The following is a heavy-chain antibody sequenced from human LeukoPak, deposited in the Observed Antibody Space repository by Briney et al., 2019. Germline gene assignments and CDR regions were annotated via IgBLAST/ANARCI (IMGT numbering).Heavy chain of an antibody. J-gene: IGHJ4*02. D-gene: IGHD1-7*01. CDR3: VGWGISGITNH. Sequence: GGSLRLSCAASELTSSTSWMSWVRQAPGKGLEWVAQTKQDGSEKYYVDSVRGRFTTSRDKNSLFLQMNSVRAEDTAVYYCVGWGISGITNHWGQGTLVTVSS. CDR1: ELTSSTSW. CDR2: TKQDGSEK. V-gene: IGHV3-7*01.